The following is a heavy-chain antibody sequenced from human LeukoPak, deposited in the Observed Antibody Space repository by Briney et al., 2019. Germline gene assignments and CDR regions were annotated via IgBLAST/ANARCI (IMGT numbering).Heavy chain of an antibody. D-gene: IGHD2/OR15-2a*01. CDR2: IKQDGSEK. J-gene: IGHJ6*04. V-gene: IGHV3-7*01. CDR1: GLTVRNNF. Sequence: GGSLRLSCAASGLTVRNNFMSWVRQAPGKGLEWVANIKQDGSEKYCVDSVKGRFTISRDNAKNSLYLQMNSLRAEDTAVYYCARGGSNKARMDVWGKGTTVTVSS. CDR3: ARGGSNKARMDV.